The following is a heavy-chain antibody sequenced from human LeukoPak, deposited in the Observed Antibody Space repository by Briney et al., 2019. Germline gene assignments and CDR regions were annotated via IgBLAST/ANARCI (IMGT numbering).Heavy chain of an antibody. V-gene: IGHV4-38-2*02. J-gene: IGHJ5*02. Sequence: PSETLSLTCTVSGYSIRSGYYWGWIRQPPGKGLEWIGSIYHSGSTYYNPSLKSRVTMSVDTSKNQFSLKLSSVTAADTAVYYCARGIAAAGPINWFDPWGQGTLVTVSS. CDR1: GYSIRSGYY. CDR3: ARGIAAAGPINWFDP. CDR2: IYHSGST. D-gene: IGHD6-13*01.